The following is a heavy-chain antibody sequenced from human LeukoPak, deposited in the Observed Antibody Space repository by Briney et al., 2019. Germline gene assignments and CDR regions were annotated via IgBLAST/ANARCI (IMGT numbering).Heavy chain of an antibody. D-gene: IGHD5-24*01. J-gene: IGHJ4*02. Sequence: GGSLRLSCAASGFTFSSYAMSWVRQAPGKGLEWVSAISGSGGSTHYADSVKGRFTISRDNSESTLFLQMNSLRAEDTAVYYCAKDPRVGSRVATPCHWGQGTLVTVSS. CDR2: ISGSGGST. CDR1: GFTFSSYA. V-gene: IGHV3-23*01. CDR3: AKDPRVGSRVATPCH.